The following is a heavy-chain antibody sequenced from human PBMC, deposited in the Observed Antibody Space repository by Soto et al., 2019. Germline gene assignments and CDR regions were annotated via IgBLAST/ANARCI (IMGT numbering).Heavy chain of an antibody. Sequence: QVQLVQSGAEVKKPGASVKVSCKASGYTFSSYGISWVRQAPVQGLEWMGWISAYNGNTNYAQKLKGRVITTTDTATSTAYRELRSLRSDDTALYYVARESPPADYWGQGALVTVSS. J-gene: IGHJ4*02. CDR1: GYTFSSYG. CDR2: ISAYNGNT. V-gene: IGHV1-18*01. CDR3: ARESPPADY.